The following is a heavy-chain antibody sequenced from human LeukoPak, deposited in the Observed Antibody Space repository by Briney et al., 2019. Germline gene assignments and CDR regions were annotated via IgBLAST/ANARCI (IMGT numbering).Heavy chain of an antibody. CDR2: ISYDGSNK. CDR3: ARADYGDYPNHGMDV. Sequence: PGGSLRLSCAASGFTFSSYAMHWVRQAPGKGLEWVAVISYDGSNKYYADSVKGRFTISRDNSKNTLYLQMNSLRAEDTAVYYCARADYGDYPNHGMDVWGQGTTVTVSS. J-gene: IGHJ6*02. CDR1: GFTFSSYA. D-gene: IGHD4-17*01. V-gene: IGHV3-30-3*01.